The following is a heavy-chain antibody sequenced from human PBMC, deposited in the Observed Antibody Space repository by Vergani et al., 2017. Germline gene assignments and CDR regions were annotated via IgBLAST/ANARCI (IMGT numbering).Heavy chain of an antibody. CDR2: IKYDGSKK. Sequence: EVQLVASGGGLVQRGGSLRLSCEASGFTFSNLWMTWVRQAPGKGLEWVANIKYDGSKKNYVDSVKGRFTISRANAKNSMYLQMNNLRVKDTAVYLCARPRHGYTSGGYMSQFDPWGQGTLVTVSS. CDR1: GFTFSNLW. D-gene: IGHD5-18*01. V-gene: IGHV3-7*01. J-gene: IGHJ5*02. CDR3: ARPRHGYTSGGYMSQFDP.